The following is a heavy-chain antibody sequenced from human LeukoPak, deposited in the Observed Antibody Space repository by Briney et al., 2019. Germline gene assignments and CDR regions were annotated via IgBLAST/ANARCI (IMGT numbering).Heavy chain of an antibody. Sequence: ASVKVSCKASGYTFTGYYIHWVRQAPGQGLEWMGIINPGDGTTSYAQKLQGRVTMTRDTSTSTVYMELRSLRSEDTAVYYCARAPANKYDSRLSEDYWGQGTLVTVSS. V-gene: IGHV1-46*01. J-gene: IGHJ4*02. D-gene: IGHD3-22*01. CDR3: ARAPANKYDSRLSEDY. CDR1: GYTFTGYY. CDR2: INPGDGTT.